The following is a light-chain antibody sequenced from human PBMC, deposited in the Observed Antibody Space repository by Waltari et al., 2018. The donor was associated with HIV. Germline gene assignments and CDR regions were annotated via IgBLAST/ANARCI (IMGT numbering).Light chain of an antibody. CDR3: QYYGTSFT. CDR2: HAY. J-gene: IGKJ4*01. CDR1: QSIGTDY. Sequence: VVLTQSPGTLSLSPGESATLSCRASQSIGTDYLAWYHQKPGQAPRLLIYHAYSRATGIPDRFSGSGSGTDFTLTISGLEPDDFAVYYCQYYGTSFTFGGGTKVEIK. V-gene: IGKV3-20*01.